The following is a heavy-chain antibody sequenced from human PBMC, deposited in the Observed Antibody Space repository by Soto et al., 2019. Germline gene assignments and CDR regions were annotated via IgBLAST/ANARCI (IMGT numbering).Heavy chain of an antibody. CDR1: GGTFSSYS. CDR3: AREGYDDYGKPFDY. J-gene: IGHJ4*02. D-gene: IGHD4-17*01. Sequence: QVQLVQSGAEVKKSGSSVKVSCKASGGTFSSYSISWVRQAPGQGLEWMGGITPLFGSANYAQKFQGRVTITADESTSTAYMQLSSLRSEDTAVYYCAREGYDDYGKPFDYWGQGTLVTVSS. V-gene: IGHV1-69*01. CDR2: ITPLFGSA.